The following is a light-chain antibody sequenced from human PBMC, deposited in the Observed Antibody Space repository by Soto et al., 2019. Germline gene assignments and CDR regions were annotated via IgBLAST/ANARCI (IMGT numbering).Light chain of an antibody. V-gene: IGKV1-39*01. J-gene: IGKJ1*01. CDR1: QSISSY. CDR3: QQSYSTPRT. CDR2: AAS. Sequence: DIQMTQSPSSLSSSAGDRVTITCRASQSISSYLNWYQQKPGKAPKLLIYAASSLQSGVPSRFSGSGSGTDFTLTISSLPPEDVATYYCQQSYSTPRTFGQGTKVEIK.